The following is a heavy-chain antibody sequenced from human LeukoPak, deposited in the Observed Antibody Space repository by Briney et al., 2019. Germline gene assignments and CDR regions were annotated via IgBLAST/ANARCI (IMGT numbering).Heavy chain of an antibody. J-gene: IGHJ3*02. V-gene: IGHV5-51*01. CDR1: GFSFTSYW. CDR2: IYPGDSAT. Sequence: GESLKISCKGSGFSFTSYWSGWVRQLPGKGLEGMGIIYPGDSATRYSPSFQGQVTISADKSIRTAYTQWSSLKASDTAMYYCARPRDLGDTAMAVGAVDIWGQGTMVTVSS. CDR3: ARPRDLGDTAMAVGAVDI. D-gene: IGHD5-18*01.